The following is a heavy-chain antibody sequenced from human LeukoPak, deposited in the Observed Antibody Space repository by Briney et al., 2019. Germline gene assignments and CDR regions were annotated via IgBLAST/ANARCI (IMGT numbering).Heavy chain of an antibody. CDR3: ARLNFPKGAINNWFDP. V-gene: IGHV4-30-2*01. CDR1: GGSISSGGYS. CDR2: IYHSGST. Sequence: SETLSLTCAVSGGSISSGGYSWSWIRQPPGKGLEWIGYIYHSGSTYYNPSLKSRVTISVDRSKNQFSLKLSSVTAADTAVYYCARLNFPKGAINNWFDPWGQGTLVTVSS. D-gene: IGHD3-10*01. J-gene: IGHJ5*02.